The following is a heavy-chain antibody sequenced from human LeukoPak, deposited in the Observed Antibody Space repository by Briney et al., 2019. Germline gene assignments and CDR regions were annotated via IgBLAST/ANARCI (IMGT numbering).Heavy chain of an antibody. J-gene: IGHJ4*02. Sequence: SETLSLTCTVSGGSISSSSYYWGWIRQPPGKGLEWIGSMYYSGKTYYNPSLRSRVTISVDTSKNQFSLKLNSVTAADTAVYYCARQLKAGYCSSTSCLTHFDYWGQGTLVTVSS. D-gene: IGHD2-2*01. V-gene: IGHV4-39*01. CDR3: ARQLKAGYCSSTSCLTHFDY. CDR2: MYYSGKT. CDR1: GGSISSSSYY.